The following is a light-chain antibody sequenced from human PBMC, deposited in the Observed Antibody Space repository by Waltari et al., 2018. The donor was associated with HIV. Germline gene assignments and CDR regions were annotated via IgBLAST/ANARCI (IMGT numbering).Light chain of an antibody. V-gene: IGLV2-8*01. J-gene: IGLJ2*01. Sequence: QSALTQPPSASGSPGQSVTISCTGTSNDVGAYDYVSWYQQHPGRAPKLLIYEVTTRPSGVPDRFSGSKSGNTASLTVSVLQAEDDGHYYCTSYVDNYHVFFGGGTKLTVL. CDR3: TSYVDNYHVF. CDR1: SNDVGAYDY. CDR2: EVT.